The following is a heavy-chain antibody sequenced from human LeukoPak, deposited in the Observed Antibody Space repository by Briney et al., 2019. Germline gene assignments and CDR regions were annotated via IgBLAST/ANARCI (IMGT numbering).Heavy chain of an antibody. Sequence: PSETLSLTCTVSGGSISSYYWSWIRQPPGKGLEWIGYIYYSGTTNYNPSLKSRVTISVDTSKNQFSLKLSSVTAADTAVYYCAKWELTHLNYYYYAMDVWGQGTTVTVSS. V-gene: IGHV4-59*01. J-gene: IGHJ6*02. CDR2: IYYSGTT. D-gene: IGHD1-26*01. CDR1: GGSISSYY. CDR3: AKWELTHLNYYYYAMDV.